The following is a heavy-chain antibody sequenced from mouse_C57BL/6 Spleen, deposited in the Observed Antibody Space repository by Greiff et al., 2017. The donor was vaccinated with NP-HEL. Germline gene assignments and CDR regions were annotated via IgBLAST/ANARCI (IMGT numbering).Heavy chain of an antibody. V-gene: IGHV5-6*01. CDR1: GFTFSSYG. Sequence: EVKLVESGGDLVKPGGSLKLSCAASGFTFSSYGMSWVRQTPDKRLEWVATISSGGSYTYYLDSVKGRFTIFRDNAKNTLYLQMSSLKSEDTAMYYCARPLDSSGYLLDYWGQGTTLTVSS. D-gene: IGHD3-2*02. CDR2: ISSGGSYT. J-gene: IGHJ2*01. CDR3: ARPLDSSGYLLDY.